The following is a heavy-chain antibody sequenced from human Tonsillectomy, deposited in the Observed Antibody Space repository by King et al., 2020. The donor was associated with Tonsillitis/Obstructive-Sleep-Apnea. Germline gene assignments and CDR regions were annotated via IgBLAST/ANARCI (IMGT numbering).Heavy chain of an antibody. V-gene: IGHV3-30*04. CDR3: ASYRWDIVVVPAAPFDY. J-gene: IGHJ4*02. D-gene: IGHD2-2*01. CDR2: ISYDGGNK. Sequence: VQLVESGGGVVQPGRSQRLSCAASGFTFSSYSMHWVRQAPGKGLEWVAVISYDGGNKYYADSVKGRFTISRDNSKDTLYLQMNNLRAEDTAVYYCASYRWDIVVVPAAPFDYWGQGTLVTVSS. CDR1: GFTFSSYS.